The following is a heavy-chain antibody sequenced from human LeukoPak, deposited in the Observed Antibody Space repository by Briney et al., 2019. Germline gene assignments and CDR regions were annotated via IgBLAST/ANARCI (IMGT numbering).Heavy chain of an antibody. Sequence: GGSLRLSCAASGFSLGTYGMHWVRQAPGKGLEWVAFIRHDGSDKYYADSVKGRFTISRDNSENTLYLQMNSLRAEDTAVYYCAKDGYSSTWYAGRFDPWGQGSQVTVSS. D-gene: IGHD6-13*01. J-gene: IGHJ5*02. CDR2: IRHDGSDK. CDR3: AKDGYSSTWYAGRFDP. V-gene: IGHV3-30*02. CDR1: GFSLGTYG.